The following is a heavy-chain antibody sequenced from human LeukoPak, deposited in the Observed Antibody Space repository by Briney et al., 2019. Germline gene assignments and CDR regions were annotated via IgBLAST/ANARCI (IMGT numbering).Heavy chain of an antibody. D-gene: IGHD6-13*01. J-gene: IGHJ4*02. CDR1: GGSFSGYY. V-gene: IGHV4-34*01. CDR3: ARHVAAAGPYYFDY. CDR2: INHSGST. Sequence: PSETLSLTCAVYGGSFSGYYWSWIRQPPGKGLEWIGEINHSGSTNYNPSLKSRVTISVDTSKNQFSLKLSSVTAADTAVYYCARHVAAAGPYYFDYWGQGTLVTVSS.